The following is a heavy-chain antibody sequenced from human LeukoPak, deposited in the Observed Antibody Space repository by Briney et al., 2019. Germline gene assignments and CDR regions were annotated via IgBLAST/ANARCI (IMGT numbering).Heavy chain of an antibody. CDR2: ISGSGGST. V-gene: IGHV3-23*01. CDR3: AKTGTPWYYFDY. CDR1: GFTFSSYA. Sequence: GGSLRLSCAASGFTFSSYAMSWVRQAPGKGLEWVSGISGSGGSTQYADSVKGRFTISRDNSKNTLYLQMNSLRAEDTAVYYCAKTGTPWYYFDYWGQGTLVTVSS. J-gene: IGHJ4*02. D-gene: IGHD6-13*01.